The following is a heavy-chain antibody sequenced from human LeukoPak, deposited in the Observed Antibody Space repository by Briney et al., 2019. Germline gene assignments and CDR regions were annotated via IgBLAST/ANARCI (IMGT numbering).Heavy chain of an antibody. CDR3: ARPLNSGWYSAFEI. D-gene: IGHD6-19*01. J-gene: IGHJ3*02. CDR1: GASMSSYY. CDR2: IYYSGST. Sequence: SETLSLTCTVSGASMSSYYWSWIRQPPGKGLEWIGYIYYSGSTNYNPSLKSRVTISLDTSKNQFSLKLTSVTAADTAVYYCARPLNSGWYSAFEIWGQGTMVTVSS. V-gene: IGHV4-59*01.